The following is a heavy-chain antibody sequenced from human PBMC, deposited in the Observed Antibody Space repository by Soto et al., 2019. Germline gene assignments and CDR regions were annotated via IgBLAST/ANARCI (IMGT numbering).Heavy chain of an antibody. CDR1: GYSFTSYW. Sequence: GESLKISCKGSGYSFTSYWIGWVRQMPGKGLEWMGIIYPGDSDTRYSPSFQGQVTISADKSISTAYLQWSSLKASDTAMYYCARPREAGKNYYGVEVWGQGTTVTVSS. V-gene: IGHV5-51*01. J-gene: IGHJ6*02. CDR3: ARPREAGKNYYGVEV. CDR2: IYPGDSDT. D-gene: IGHD6-19*01.